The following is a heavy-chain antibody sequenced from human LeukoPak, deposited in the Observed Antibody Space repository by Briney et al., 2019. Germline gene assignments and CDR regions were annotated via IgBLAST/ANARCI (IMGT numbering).Heavy chain of an antibody. D-gene: IGHD6-13*01. CDR2: IYSSGST. J-gene: IGHJ4*02. CDR1: GGSISSYY. Sequence: SETLSLTCTASGGSISSYYWSWIRQPAGKGLEWIGRIYSSGSTNHNPSLESRVTMSVDTSKNQFSLKLSSVTAADTAVYYCARGAGYSSSWYFDYWGQGTLVTVSS. V-gene: IGHV4-4*07. CDR3: ARGAGYSSSWYFDY.